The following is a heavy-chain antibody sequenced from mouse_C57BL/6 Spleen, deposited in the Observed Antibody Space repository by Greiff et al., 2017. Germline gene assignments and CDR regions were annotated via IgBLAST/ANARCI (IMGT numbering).Heavy chain of an antibody. CDR1: GYTFTDYY. CDR3: ARYDYEGGY. D-gene: IGHD2-4*01. CDR2: IYPGSGNP. J-gene: IGHJ2*01. Sequence: VQLQQSGAELVRPGASVKLSCKASGYTFTDYYINWVKQRPGQGLEWIARIYPGSGNPYYNEKFKGKATLTAEKSSSTAYMQLSSLTSEDSAVYFCARYDYEGGYWGQGTTLTVSS. V-gene: IGHV1-76*01.